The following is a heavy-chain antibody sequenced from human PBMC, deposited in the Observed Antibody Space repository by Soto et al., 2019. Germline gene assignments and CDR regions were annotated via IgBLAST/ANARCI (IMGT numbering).Heavy chain of an antibody. CDR1: GGSISSISNHY. Sequence: PSETLSLTCTVSGGSISSISNHYCSWIRLPPGKGLEWIGYISNSGYTSYNPSLKSRVIISVDTSKNQFSLSLTSVTAAGTAVYYCATQGFGILHGLVDVWGQGTTVTVSS. V-gene: IGHV4-61*05. CDR2: ISNSGYT. J-gene: IGHJ6*02. CDR3: ATQGFGILHGLVDV. D-gene: IGHD3-10*01.